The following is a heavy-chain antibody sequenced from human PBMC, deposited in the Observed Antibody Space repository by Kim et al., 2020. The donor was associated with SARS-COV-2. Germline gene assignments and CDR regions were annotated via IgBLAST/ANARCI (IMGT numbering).Heavy chain of an antibody. Sequence: PSLKSRVTISVDTSKNQFSLNLSSVTAADTAVYYCARAPRGSSSYPSHFDYWGQGTLVTVSS. V-gene: IGHV4-39*07. CDR3: ARAPRGSSSYPSHFDY. J-gene: IGHJ4*02. D-gene: IGHD3-10*01.